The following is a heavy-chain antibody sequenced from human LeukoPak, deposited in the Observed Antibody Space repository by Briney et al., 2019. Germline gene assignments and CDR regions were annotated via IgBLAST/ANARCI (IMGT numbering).Heavy chain of an antibody. CDR1: GFTFSSIW. Sequence: GGSLRLSCAASGFTFSSIWMSWVRQAPGEGLEWVANIKHDGSETNYVDSVKGRFSISRDNAKNSLHLQMNSLRVEDTAVYYCAKNGGPHGMDVWGLGTTVTVSS. CDR2: IKHDGSET. D-gene: IGHD3-16*01. J-gene: IGHJ6*02. CDR3: AKNGGPHGMDV. V-gene: IGHV3-7*02.